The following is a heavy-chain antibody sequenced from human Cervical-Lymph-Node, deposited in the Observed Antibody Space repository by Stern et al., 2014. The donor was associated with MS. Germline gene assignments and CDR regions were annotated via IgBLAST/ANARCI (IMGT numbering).Heavy chain of an antibody. V-gene: IGHV1-46*01. CDR1: GYTFTSYY. CDR2: INPSGGST. J-gene: IGHJ6*02. Sequence: QVPLLQPGAEVKTPGASVKLSCKASGYTFTSYYMHWERQAPGQGLEWMGIINPSGGSTRYAQNFQGRVTETRDTSTSTVYMELSSLRSEDTAVYYCAREVAGHRLGMMDVWGQGTSVTVSS. CDR3: AREVAGHRLGMMDV. D-gene: IGHD6-19*01.